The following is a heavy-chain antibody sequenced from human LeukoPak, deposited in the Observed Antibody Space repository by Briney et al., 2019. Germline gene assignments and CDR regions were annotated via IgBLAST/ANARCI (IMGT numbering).Heavy chain of an antibody. D-gene: IGHD7-27*01. CDR3: AGELVSLGTGYFDL. J-gene: IGHJ2*01. Sequence: PGGSLRLSCEASGFTFGTYGMTWVRQAPGKGLEWVSGITGSSTWTYYGDSVRGRFTISRDNSKNTLHLQMNNLTADDTAIYYCAGELVSLGTGYFDLWGRGTLVTVSS. V-gene: IGHV3-23*01. CDR2: ITGSSTWT. CDR1: GFTFGTYG.